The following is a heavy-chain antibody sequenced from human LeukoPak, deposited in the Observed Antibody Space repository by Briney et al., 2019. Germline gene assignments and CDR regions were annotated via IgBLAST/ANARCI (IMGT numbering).Heavy chain of an antibody. D-gene: IGHD1-26*01. V-gene: IGHV4-4*07. CDR3: ARRGGSYRYFDY. CDR2: NYTSGST. CDR1: GGSISSYY. Sequence: SETLSLTCTASGGSISSYYWSWIRQPAGEGLERIGRNYTSGSTNYNPSLKSRVTMSVDTSKNQFSLKLSSVTAADTAVYYCARRGGSYRYFDYWGQGALVTVSS. J-gene: IGHJ4*02.